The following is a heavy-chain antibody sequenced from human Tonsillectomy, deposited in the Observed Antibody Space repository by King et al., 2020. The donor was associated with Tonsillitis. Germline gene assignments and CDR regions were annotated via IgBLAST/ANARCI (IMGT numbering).Heavy chain of an antibody. CDR1: GGSISSGSYY. CDR2: IYTSGST. V-gene: IGHV4-61*02. J-gene: IGHJ2*01. D-gene: IGHD3-22*01. CDR3: ARDPSTYYYDSSGYPADWYFDL. Sequence: QLQESGPGLVKPSQTLSLTCTVSGGSISSGSYYWSWIRQPAGKGLEWIGRIYTSGSTNYNPSLKSRVTISVDTSKNQFSLKLRSVTAADTAVYYCARDPSTYYYDSSGYPADWYFDLWGRGTLVTVSS.